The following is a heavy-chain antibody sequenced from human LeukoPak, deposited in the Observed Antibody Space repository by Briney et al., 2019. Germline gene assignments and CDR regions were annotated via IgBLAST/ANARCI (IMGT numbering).Heavy chain of an antibody. D-gene: IGHD3-22*01. CDR2: IYSGGST. CDR3: ARDSPYYYDSSGYSLYYFDY. CDR1: GFAFKNAW. J-gene: IGHJ4*02. V-gene: IGHV3-53*01. Sequence: GGSLRLSCAASGFAFKNAWMSWVRQAPGKGLEWVSVIYSGGSTYYADSVKGRFTISRDNSKNTLYLQMNSLRAEDTAVYYCARDSPYYYDSSGYSLYYFDYWGQGTLVTVSS.